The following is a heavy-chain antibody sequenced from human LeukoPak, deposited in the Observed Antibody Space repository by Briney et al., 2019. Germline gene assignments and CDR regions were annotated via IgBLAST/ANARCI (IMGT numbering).Heavy chain of an antibody. D-gene: IGHD1-26*01. CDR1: GFSINSTTHH. J-gene: IGHJ4*02. Sequence: PSETLSLACTVSGFSINSTTHHWDWLRQPPGKGLEWIGSVYYSGSSFSNPSLRSRVTISVDTSKNQFFLKLSSVTAADTAVYYCARGGQWELNLYFDYWGQGTLVTVSS. CDR2: VYYSGSS. V-gene: IGHV4-39*01. CDR3: ARGGQWELNLYFDY.